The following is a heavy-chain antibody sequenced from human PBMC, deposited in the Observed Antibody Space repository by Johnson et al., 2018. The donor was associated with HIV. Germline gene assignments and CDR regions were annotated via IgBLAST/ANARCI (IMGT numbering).Heavy chain of an antibody. CDR2: IRYDGSNQ. CDR1: GFTFSSYG. D-gene: IGHD5-18*01. J-gene: IGHJ3*02. Sequence: QVQLVESGGGVVQPGGSLRLSCAASGFTFSSYGMHWVRQAPGKGLEWVASIRYDGSNQYYEDSVKGRFTISRDKSKNTLYLKMNSLRAEDTAVYYCAKDSRYSYGPDAFDIWGQGTMVTVSS. V-gene: IGHV3-30*02. CDR3: AKDSRYSYGPDAFDI.